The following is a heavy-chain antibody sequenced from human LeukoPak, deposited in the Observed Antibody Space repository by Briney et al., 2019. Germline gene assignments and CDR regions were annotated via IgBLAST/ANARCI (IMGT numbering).Heavy chain of an antibody. CDR1: GFSLSTGGVG. Sequence: VSGPTLVKPTQTLTLTCTFSGFSLSTGGVGVGWIRQPPGKALEWLALIYWDDDKRYSPSLKSRLTITKDTSKNQVVLTMTNMDPVDTATYYCAHVDSSGYYLLFDYWGQGTLVTVSS. CDR2: IYWDDDK. CDR3: AHVDSSGYYLLFDY. D-gene: IGHD3-22*01. V-gene: IGHV2-5*02. J-gene: IGHJ4*02.